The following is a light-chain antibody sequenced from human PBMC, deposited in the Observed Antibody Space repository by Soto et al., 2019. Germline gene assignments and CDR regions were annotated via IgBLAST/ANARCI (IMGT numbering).Light chain of an antibody. J-gene: IGKJ5*01. CDR2: AAS. V-gene: IGKV1-39*01. CDR1: QSISSY. Sequence: DIQMTQSPSSLSASVEDRVTITCRASQSISSYLNWYQQKPGEAPKLLIYAASSLQSGVPSRFSGSGSGTDFTLTISSLQPEDFATYYCQQSYTTPITFGQGTRLEIK. CDR3: QQSYTTPIT.